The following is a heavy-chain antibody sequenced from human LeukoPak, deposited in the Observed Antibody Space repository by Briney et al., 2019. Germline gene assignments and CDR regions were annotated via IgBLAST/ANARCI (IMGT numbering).Heavy chain of an antibody. CDR1: GFTFSSYG. V-gene: IGHV3-30*18. CDR2: ISYDGSNK. D-gene: IGHD3-22*01. Sequence: GRSLRLSCAACGFTFSSYGMHWVRQAPGKGLEWVAVISYDGSNKYYADSVKGRFTISRDNSKNTLYLQMNSLRAEDTAVYYCAKEFVGYYYDSSGYYYFDYWGQGTLVSVSS. CDR3: AKEFVGYYYDSSGYYYFDY. J-gene: IGHJ4*02.